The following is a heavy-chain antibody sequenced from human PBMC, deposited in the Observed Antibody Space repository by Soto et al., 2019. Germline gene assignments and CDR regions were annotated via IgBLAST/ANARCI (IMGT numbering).Heavy chain of an antibody. CDR1: GFTFSSYS. D-gene: IGHD3-3*02. Sequence: PGGSLRLSCAASGFTFSSYSMNWVRQAPGKGLEWVSYITSSSSTIYYPDSVKGRFTISRDNAKNSLYLQMNSLRAEDTAVYYCASSKGPFDYWGQGTLVTVSS. CDR2: ITSSSSTI. J-gene: IGHJ4*02. CDR3: ASSKGPFDY. V-gene: IGHV3-48*01.